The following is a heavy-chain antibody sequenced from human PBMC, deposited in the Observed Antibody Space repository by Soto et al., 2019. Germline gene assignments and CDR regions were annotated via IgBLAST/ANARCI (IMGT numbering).Heavy chain of an antibody. D-gene: IGHD2-2*01. Sequence: GGSLRLSCAASGFTFSSYGMHWVRQAPGKGLEWVAVISYDGSNKYYADSVKGRFTISRDNSKNTLYLQTNSLRAEDTAVYYCAKDLEDIVVVPAAIHTDYYYYYGMDVWGQGTTVTVSS. CDR2: ISYDGSNK. CDR3: AKDLEDIVVVPAAIHTDYYYYYGMDV. CDR1: GFTFSSYG. J-gene: IGHJ6*02. V-gene: IGHV3-30*18.